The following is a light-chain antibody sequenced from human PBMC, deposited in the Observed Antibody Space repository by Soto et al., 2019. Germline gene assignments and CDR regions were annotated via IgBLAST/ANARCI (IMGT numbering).Light chain of an antibody. V-gene: IGKV3-15*01. CDR3: QQYSSSPRT. CDR1: EIISNS. CDR2: VAS. Sequence: EIVMTQSPATLSVSPGERVTLSCRASEIISNSLAWYQQRPGRPPRLLIYVASTRAAGISDRFSGSGSGTDFSLTISSLQPEDFAVYYCQQYSSSPRTFGQGTKLEIK. J-gene: IGKJ2*02.